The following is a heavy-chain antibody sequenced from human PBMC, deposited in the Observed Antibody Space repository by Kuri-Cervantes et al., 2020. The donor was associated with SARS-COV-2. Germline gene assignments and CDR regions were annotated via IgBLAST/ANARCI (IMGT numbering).Heavy chain of an antibody. CDR1: GFTFSSHW. J-gene: IGHJ4*02. CDR3: AREAYYDFWSGYHTRTDYFDY. CDR2: SNSDGTFT. V-gene: IGHV3-74*03. D-gene: IGHD3-3*01. Sequence: GGSLRLSCAASGFTFSSHWMYWVRQVPGKGLVWVSRSNSDGTFTTYADSVKGRFTISRDNSKNTLYLQMNSLRAEDTAVYYCAREAYYDFWSGYHTRTDYFDYWGQGTLVTVSS.